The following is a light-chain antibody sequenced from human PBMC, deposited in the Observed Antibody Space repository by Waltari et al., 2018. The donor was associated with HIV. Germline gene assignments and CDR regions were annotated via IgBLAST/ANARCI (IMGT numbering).Light chain of an antibody. CDR3: QQYGSSPYT. V-gene: IGKV3-20*01. CDR2: GVS. CDR1: QRVSSSY. J-gene: IGKJ2*01. Sequence: EIVLTQSPGTLSLSPGETATLSCRASQRVSSSYLAWYQQKPGQAPRLFIYGVSSRATGVPDRFSGSGSGTDFTLTISRLEPEDFAVYYCQQYGSSPYTFGQGTKLEIK.